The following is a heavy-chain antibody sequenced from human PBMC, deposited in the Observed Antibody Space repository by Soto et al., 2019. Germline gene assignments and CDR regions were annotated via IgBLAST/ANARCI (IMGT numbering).Heavy chain of an antibody. J-gene: IGHJ4*02. CDR2: IYHSGNT. V-gene: IGHV4-39*01. Sequence: QLQLQESGPGLVKPSETLSLTCTVSGASINSTSYYWGWIRQPPGKGLEWIGSIYHSGNTYYNPSLKSRATISVDTSKNQFALKMTSVPAADTAVYFCARGRFPVVAPFDSWGQGTLVTVSS. CDR1: GASINSTSYY. CDR3: ARGRFPVVAPFDS. D-gene: IGHD3-16*01.